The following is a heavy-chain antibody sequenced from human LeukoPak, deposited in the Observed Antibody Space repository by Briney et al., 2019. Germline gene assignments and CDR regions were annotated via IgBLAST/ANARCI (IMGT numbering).Heavy chain of an antibody. V-gene: IGHV4/OR15-8*01. CDR1: VGSISSGNW. D-gene: IGHD2-2*02. Sequence: PSETLSLTCGVSVGSISSGNWWTWVRQSPGKGLEWIGEIHHNGTRNYNTPLKSRVIISLDTFKNHISLILTSLTAADTAVYYCASAPILRGEGGEHYRCGLDVWGQGTTVIVSS. CDR3: ASAPILRGEGGEHYRCGLDV. CDR2: IHHNGTR. J-gene: IGHJ6*02.